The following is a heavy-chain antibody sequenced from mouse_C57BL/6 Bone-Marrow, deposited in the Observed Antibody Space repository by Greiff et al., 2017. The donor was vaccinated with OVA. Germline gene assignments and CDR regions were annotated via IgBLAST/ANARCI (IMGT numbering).Heavy chain of an antibody. CDR1: GYTFTSYW. V-gene: IGHV1-69*01. CDR2: IDPSDSYT. Sequence: VQLQQPGAELVMPGASVKLSCKASGYTFTSYWMHWVKQRPGQGLEWIGEIDPSDSYTNYNQKFKGKSPLTVDKSSSTAYMQLSSLTSEDSAVYYCAREGYDVDWYFDVWGTGTTVTVSS. CDR3: AREGYDVDWYFDV. J-gene: IGHJ1*03. D-gene: IGHD2-2*01.